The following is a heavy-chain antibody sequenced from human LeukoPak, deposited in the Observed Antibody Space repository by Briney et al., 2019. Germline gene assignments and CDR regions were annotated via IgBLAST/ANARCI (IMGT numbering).Heavy chain of an antibody. Sequence: SETLSLTCTVSGGSVSSNSYYWGWIRQPPGKGLEWLGTIYYSGATYYNPSLESRVTIFVDTSKNQFSLRLNSMTAADTAVYYGARLSGFMNYDSGGYNRFDYWGQGALVTVSS. CDR1: GGSVSSNSYY. CDR2: IYYSGAT. J-gene: IGHJ5*01. V-gene: IGHV4-39*01. CDR3: ARLSGFMNYDSGGYNRFDY. D-gene: IGHD3-22*01.